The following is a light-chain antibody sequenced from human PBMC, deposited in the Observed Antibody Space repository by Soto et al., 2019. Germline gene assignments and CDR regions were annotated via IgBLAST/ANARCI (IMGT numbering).Light chain of an antibody. Sequence: QSVLTQPASVSGSPGQSITISCAGTSSDVGSYNLVSCYQQHPGKAPKLMICEVTKRPSGVSNRFSGSKSGNTASLTISGRQAEDEANYYCCSYAGSTTPVVFGGGTKLTVL. CDR2: EVT. V-gene: IGLV2-23*02. CDR3: CSYAGSTTPVV. CDR1: SSDVGSYNL. J-gene: IGLJ2*01.